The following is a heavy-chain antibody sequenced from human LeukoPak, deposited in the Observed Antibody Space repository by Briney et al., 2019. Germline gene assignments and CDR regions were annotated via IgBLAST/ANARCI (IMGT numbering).Heavy chain of an antibody. V-gene: IGHV4-59*12. CDR1: GGSISSYY. J-gene: IGHJ5*02. CDR2: IYYSGST. Sequence: PSETLSLTCTVSGGSISSYYWSWIRQPPGKGLEWIGYIYYSGSTNYNPSLKSRVTMSVDTSKNQFSLKLSSVTAADTAVYYCARDRVYYYDSSGYDPWGQGTLVTVSS. D-gene: IGHD3-22*01. CDR3: ARDRVYYYDSSGYDP.